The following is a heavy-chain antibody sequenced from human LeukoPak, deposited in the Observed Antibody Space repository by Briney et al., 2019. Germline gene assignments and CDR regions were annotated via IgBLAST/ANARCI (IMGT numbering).Heavy chain of an antibody. CDR2: INPNSGGT. CDR3: CREPGGVAANWF. J-gene: IGHJ5*01. CDR1: GYTFTSYY. V-gene: IGHV1-2*02. D-gene: IGHD3-3*01. Sequence: ASVNVSCTASGYTFTSYYMHWVRQAPGQGLEWMGWINPNSGGTNYAQKVQGRVAMTRDTSISTAYTGASRLSSDDTAVYYWCREPGGVAANWF.